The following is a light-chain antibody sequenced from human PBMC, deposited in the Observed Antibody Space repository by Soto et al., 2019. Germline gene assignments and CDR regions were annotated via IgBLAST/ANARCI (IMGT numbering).Light chain of an antibody. J-gene: IGLJ1*01. CDR2: EVS. CDR1: SSDVGGYNY. Sequence: QSALTQPPSASGSPGQSVTISCAGTSSDVGGYNYVSWYQQYPGKVPKLMIYEVSERPSGVPDRFSGSKSGNTAFLTVSGLQAEDEAVYYCLSYADTAYVFGTVTKVTVL. V-gene: IGLV2-8*01. CDR3: LSYADTAYV.